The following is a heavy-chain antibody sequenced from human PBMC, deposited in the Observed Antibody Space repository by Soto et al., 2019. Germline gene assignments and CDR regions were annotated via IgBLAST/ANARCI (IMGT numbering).Heavy chain of an antibody. CDR2: ISYDGSNK. CDR1: GFTFSSYA. V-gene: IGHV3-30-3*01. Sequence: PGGSLRLSRAASGFTFSSYAMHWVRQAPGKGLEWVAVISYDGSNKYYADSVKGRFTISRDNSKNTLYLQMNSLRAEDTAVYYCARFSLLWFGEFHRSNNWFDPWGQGTLVTVSS. CDR3: ARFSLLWFGEFHRSNNWFDP. D-gene: IGHD3-10*01. J-gene: IGHJ5*02.